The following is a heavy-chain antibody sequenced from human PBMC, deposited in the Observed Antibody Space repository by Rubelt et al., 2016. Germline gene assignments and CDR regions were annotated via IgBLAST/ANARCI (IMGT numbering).Heavy chain of an antibody. CDR3: VRRLSNSFDP. J-gene: IGHJ5*02. CDR2: IYWDDDK. Sequence: QESGPGLVKPSETLSLTCTVSGGSLTTYYWSWIRRPPGRGLEWLALIYWDDDKRYRPSLTSRLTITKDTSKNQVVLTMTNMDPVDTATYYCVRRLSNSFDPWGQGTLVTVSS. V-gene: IGHV2-5*08. CDR1: GGSLTTYYW.